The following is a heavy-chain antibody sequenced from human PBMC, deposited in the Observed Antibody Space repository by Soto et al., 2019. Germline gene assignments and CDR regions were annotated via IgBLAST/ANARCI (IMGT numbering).Heavy chain of an antibody. V-gene: IGHV3-15*01. CDR3: TTTVGATPLFDY. CDR2: IKSKTDGGTT. J-gene: IGHJ4*02. CDR1: GFTFSNAW. D-gene: IGHD1-26*01. Sequence: GGSLRLSCAASGFTFSNAWMSWVRQAPGKGLEWVGRIKSKTDGGTTDYAAPVKGRFTISRDDSKNTLYLQMNSLRTEDTAVYYCTTTVGATPLFDYWGQGTLVTVSS.